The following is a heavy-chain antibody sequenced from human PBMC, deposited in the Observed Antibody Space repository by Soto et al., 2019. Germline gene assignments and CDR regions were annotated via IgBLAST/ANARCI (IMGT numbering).Heavy chain of an antibody. CDR3: ARPSIIIVGATTIFEDY. D-gene: IGHD1-26*01. CDR1: GGSISSSSYY. V-gene: IGHV4-39*01. J-gene: IGHJ4*02. CDR2: IYYSGST. Sequence: SEPLSLTCTVSGGSISSSSYYWGWIRQPPGKGLEWIGSIYYSGSTYYNPSLKSRVTISVDTSKNQFSLKLSSVTAADTAVHYCARPSIIIVGATTIFEDYWGQGTLVTVSS.